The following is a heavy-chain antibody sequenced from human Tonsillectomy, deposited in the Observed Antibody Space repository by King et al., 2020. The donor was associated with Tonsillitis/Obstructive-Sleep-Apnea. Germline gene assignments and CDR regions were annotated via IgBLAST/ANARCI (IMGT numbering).Heavy chain of an antibody. V-gene: IGHV3-33*01. CDR1: GFTFSSYG. CDR3: ASISWGLPEIGPGAFDI. Sequence: VQLVESGGGVVQPGRSLRLSCAASGFTFSSYGMHWVRQAPGKGLEWVAVIWDDGSNKYYADSVKGRFTISRDNSKNTLYLQMNSLRAEDTAVYYCASISWGLPEIGPGAFDIWGQGTMVTVSS. J-gene: IGHJ3*02. D-gene: IGHD1-14*01. CDR2: IWDDGSNK.